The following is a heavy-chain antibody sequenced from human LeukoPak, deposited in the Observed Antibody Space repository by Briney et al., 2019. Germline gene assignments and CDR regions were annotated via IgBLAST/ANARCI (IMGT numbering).Heavy chain of an antibody. J-gene: IGHJ4*02. CDR3: ARSPQPVAGGYFDY. D-gene: IGHD6-19*01. CDR1: GFTFSSYS. CDR2: ISSSSSYI. V-gene: IGHV3-21*01. Sequence: GGSLRLSCAASGFTFSSYSMNWVRQAPGKGLEWGSSISSSSSYIYYADSVKGRFTISSDNAKHSLYLQMNSLRAEDAAVYYCARSPQPVAGGYFDYWGQGTLVTVSS.